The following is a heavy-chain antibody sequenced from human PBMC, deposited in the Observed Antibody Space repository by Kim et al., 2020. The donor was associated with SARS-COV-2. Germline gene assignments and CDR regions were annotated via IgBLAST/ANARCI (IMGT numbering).Heavy chain of an antibody. CDR3: ARGREWLVPFDI. J-gene: IGHJ3*02. Sequence: ASVKVSCMASGYTVTTYDINWVRQATGQGLEWMGWMNPKSGNSGLAPKFQGRVTMTRDTSIAAAYMELNSLRSDDTAVYYCARGREWLVPFDIWGAGTLV. D-gene: IGHD6-19*01. V-gene: IGHV1-8*01. CDR1: GYTVTTYD. CDR2: MNPKSGNS.